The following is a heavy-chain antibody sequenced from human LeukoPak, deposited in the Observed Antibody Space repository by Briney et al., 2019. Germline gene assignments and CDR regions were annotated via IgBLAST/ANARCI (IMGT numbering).Heavy chain of an antibody. J-gene: IGHJ6*03. CDR3: ARHRFYGFYYYMDV. Sequence: GASLQISCKGSGYSFTSYWIGWGRRMPGKGGEGMGIIYNGDSDTRYSPSFQGKVNISADKSISTAYLQWSSLKASDTAMYYCARHRFYGFYYYMDVWGKGTTVTVSS. V-gene: IGHV5-51*01. D-gene: IGHD2/OR15-2a*01. CDR2: IYNGDSDT. CDR1: GYSFTSYW.